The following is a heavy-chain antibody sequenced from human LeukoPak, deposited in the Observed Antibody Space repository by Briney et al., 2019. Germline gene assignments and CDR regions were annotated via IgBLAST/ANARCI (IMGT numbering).Heavy chain of an antibody. D-gene: IGHD5-18*01. CDR3: ASTRGYSYGLFDY. J-gene: IGHJ4*02. V-gene: IGHV3-21*01. Sequence: GGSLRLSCAAYVFTFSSYSMTWVRQAPGKGLEWVSSISSSSSYIYYADSVKGRFTISRDNAKNSLYLQMNSLRAEDTAVYYCASTRGYSYGLFDYWGQGTLVTVSS. CDR2: ISSSSSYI. CDR1: VFTFSSYS.